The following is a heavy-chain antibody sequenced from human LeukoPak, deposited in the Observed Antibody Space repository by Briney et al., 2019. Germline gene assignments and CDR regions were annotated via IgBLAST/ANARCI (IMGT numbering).Heavy chain of an antibody. CDR3: ARDLAADKRAMDV. J-gene: IGHJ6*02. V-gene: IGHV3-11*05. CDR2: LTDSSGFT. Sequence: GESLRLSCVATGFTFSDYHMIWLRQAPGKGLEWLSYLTDSSGFTNYADSVKGRFTISRDNAKNSLYLQMNSLRADDTAVYYCARDLAADKRAMDVWGQGTTVTVSS. D-gene: IGHD6-13*01. CDR1: GFTFSDYH.